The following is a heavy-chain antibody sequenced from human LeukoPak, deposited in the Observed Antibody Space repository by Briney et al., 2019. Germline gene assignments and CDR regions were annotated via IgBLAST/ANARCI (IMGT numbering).Heavy chain of an antibody. J-gene: IGHJ5*02. Sequence: GGSLRLSCSASGFTFSSYAMHWVRQAPGKGLEYVSAISSNGGSTYYADSVKGRFTISRDNSKDTLYLQMSSLRAEDTAVNYLYYCPRAAQFGDSRMDLVWFDPWGQGTLVTVSS. CDR1: GFTFSSYA. CDR3: YYCPRAAQFGDSRMDLVWFDP. V-gene: IGHV3-64D*06. CDR2: ISSNGGST. D-gene: IGHD3-22*01.